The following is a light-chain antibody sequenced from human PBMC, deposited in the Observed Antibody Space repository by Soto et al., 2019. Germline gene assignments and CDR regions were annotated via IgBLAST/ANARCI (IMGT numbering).Light chain of an antibody. Sequence: EIVMTQSPATLSVSPGERATLSCRASQSVSDNLAWYQQKPGQAYRLLIYGASTRATGIPARFSGSGSGTEFTLTISSLQSEDFAVYYCHQRQRWPRTFGQGTKVDIK. CDR3: HQRQRWPRT. J-gene: IGKJ1*01. V-gene: IGKV3-15*01. CDR1: QSVSDN. CDR2: GAS.